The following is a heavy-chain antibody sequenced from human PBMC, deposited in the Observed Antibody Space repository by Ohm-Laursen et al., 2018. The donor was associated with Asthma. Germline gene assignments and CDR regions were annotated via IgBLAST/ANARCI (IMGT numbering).Heavy chain of an antibody. CDR3: AKRCSDDFWSGCMDV. V-gene: IGHV3-30-3*02. J-gene: IGHJ6*02. D-gene: IGHD3-3*01. Sequence: SLRLSCTASGFTFSSYAMHWVRQAPGKGLEWVAVISYDGSNKYYADSVKGRFTISRDNSKNTLYLQMNSLRAEDTAVYYCAKRCSDDFWSGCMDVWGQGTTVTVSS. CDR1: GFTFSSYA. CDR2: ISYDGSNK.